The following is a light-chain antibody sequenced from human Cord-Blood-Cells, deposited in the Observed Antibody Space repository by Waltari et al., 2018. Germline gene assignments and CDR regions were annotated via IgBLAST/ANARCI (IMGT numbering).Light chain of an antibody. J-gene: IGLJ2*01. CDR2: DVS. V-gene: IGLV2-14*01. Sequence: QSALTQPASVSGSPGQSITNSCTGTSSDVGGYNYVPWYQQHPGKAPKLMIYDVSNRPSGVSNRFSGSKSGNTASLTISGLQAEDEADYYCSSYTSSSTVVFGGGTKLTVL. CDR3: SSYTSSSTVV. CDR1: SSDVGGYNY.